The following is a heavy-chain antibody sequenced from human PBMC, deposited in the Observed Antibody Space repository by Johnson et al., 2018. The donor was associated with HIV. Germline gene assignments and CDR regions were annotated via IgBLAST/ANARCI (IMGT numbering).Heavy chain of an antibody. CDR1: GFTFSSYW. V-gene: IGHV3-7*05. J-gene: IGHJ3*02. Sequence: VQLVESGGGLVQPGGSLRLSCAASGFTFSSYWMSWVRQAPGKGLAWVVNINHDVSSSHYVDSVKGRFTISRDNAKNSLFLQLDSLRAEDTAVYFCARPPAYLYKAAFSIWGQGTMVTVSS. D-gene: IGHD3-16*02. CDR3: ARPPAYLYKAAFSI. CDR2: INHDVSSS.